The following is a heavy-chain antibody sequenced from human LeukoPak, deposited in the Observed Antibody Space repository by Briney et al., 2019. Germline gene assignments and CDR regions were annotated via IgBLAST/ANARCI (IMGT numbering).Heavy chain of an antibody. V-gene: IGHV3-21*06. CDR1: GLTFSTSG. J-gene: IGHJ4*02. CDR3: ATETNGRHYDY. D-gene: IGHD1-14*01. Sequence: PGGSLRLSCTASGLTFSTSGFNWVRQAPGKGLGWVASIGPTGSDRYHADSIKGRFTISRDNANNFLYLQMNSLRAEGTAVYYCATETNGRHYDYWGQGTLLTVSS. CDR2: IGPTGSDR.